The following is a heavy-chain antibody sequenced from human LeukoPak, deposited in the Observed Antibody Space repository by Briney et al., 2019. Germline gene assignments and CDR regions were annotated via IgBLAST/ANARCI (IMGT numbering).Heavy chain of an antibody. J-gene: IGHJ4*02. V-gene: IGHV3-23*01. CDR1: GFTFTTYS. CDR3: ARDMGSLGFDY. D-gene: IGHD3-10*01. Sequence: GGSLRLSCAASGFTFTTYSMSWVRQAPGKGLESVSAIRGSGGSTYYADSVKGRFTISRDNSKNTLYLQMNSLRAEDTAVYYCARDMGSLGFDYWGQGTLVTVSS. CDR2: IRGSGGST.